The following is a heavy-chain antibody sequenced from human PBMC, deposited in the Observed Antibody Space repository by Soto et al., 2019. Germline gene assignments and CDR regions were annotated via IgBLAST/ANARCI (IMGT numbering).Heavy chain of an antibody. D-gene: IGHD3-16*02. Sequence: HLQLQESGPGLVKPSESLSLSCTVSDDSITSGAYYWGLIRQPPGKGLERIGTIQYRGSTYCNPSLKRRATMTLDPSKKQYSLRSTSVTATNAAVYFYAVMFSFGNLVFVYWGQGNLVTVSS. CDR1: DDSITSGAYY. CDR3: AVMFSFGNLVFVY. J-gene: IGHJ4*02. CDR2: IQYRGST. V-gene: IGHV4-39*01.